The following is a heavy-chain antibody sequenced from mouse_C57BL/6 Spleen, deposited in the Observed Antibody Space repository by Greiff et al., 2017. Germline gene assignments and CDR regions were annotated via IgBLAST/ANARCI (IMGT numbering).Heavy chain of an antibody. CDR1: GYAFSSYW. V-gene: IGHV1-80*01. Sequence: QVQLQQSGAELVKPGASVKISCKASGYAFSSYWMNWVKQRPGKGLEWIGQIYPGDGDTNYNGKFKGKATLTADKSSSTAYMQLSSLTSEDSAVYCCARVGTGPYAMDYWGQGTSVTVSS. J-gene: IGHJ4*01. D-gene: IGHD4-1*01. CDR3: ARVGTGPYAMDY. CDR2: IYPGDGDT.